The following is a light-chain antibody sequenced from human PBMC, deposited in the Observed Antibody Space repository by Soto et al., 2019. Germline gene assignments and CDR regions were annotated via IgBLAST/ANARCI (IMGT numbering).Light chain of an antibody. CDR1: QSISSY. CDR2: APS. V-gene: IGKV1-39*01. J-gene: IGKJ1*01. Sequence: IQMTQSPSSLSASVGDRVTVTCRASQSISSYLNWYQQKPGKAPKLLIYAPSTIQSGVPSRFSGSGSGTEFTLTISSLQPDDFAAYYCQHYNSYSEAFGQGTKVDIK. CDR3: QHYNSYSEA.